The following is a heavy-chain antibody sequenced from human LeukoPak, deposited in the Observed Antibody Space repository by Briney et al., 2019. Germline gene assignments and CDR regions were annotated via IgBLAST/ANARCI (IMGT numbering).Heavy chain of an antibody. CDR3: ARVRRVTGSIFDY. D-gene: IGHD5-18*01. Sequence: SETLSLTCAVYGGSFSGYYWSWIRQPPGKGLEWIGEINHSGSTNYNPPLKSRVTISVDTSKNQFSLKLSSVTAADTAVYYCARVRRVTGSIFDYWGQGTLVTVSS. J-gene: IGHJ4*02. CDR1: GGSFSGYY. CDR2: INHSGST. V-gene: IGHV4-34*01.